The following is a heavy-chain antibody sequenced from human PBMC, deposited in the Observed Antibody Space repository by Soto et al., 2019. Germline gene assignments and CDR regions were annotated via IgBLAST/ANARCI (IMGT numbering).Heavy chain of an antibody. D-gene: IGHD3-22*01. V-gene: IGHV3-53*01. CDR2: IYSGGST. J-gene: IGHJ4*02. CDR1: GFTVSSNY. Sequence: GGSLRLSCAASGFTVSSNYMSWVRQAPGKGLEWVSVIYSGGSTYYADSVKGRFTISRDNSKNTLYLQMNSLRAEDTAVYYCARVYYDSSGYSQIDYWGQGTLVTVSS. CDR3: ARVYYDSSGYSQIDY.